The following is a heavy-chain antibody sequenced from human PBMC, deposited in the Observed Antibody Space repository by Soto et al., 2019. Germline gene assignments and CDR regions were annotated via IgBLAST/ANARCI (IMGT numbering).Heavy chain of an antibody. CDR2: ISGSGGST. J-gene: IGHJ6*02. V-gene: IGHV3-23*01. CDR3: GKPSLYDRRGFSYGGGGNYYYYGMDV. D-gene: IGHD3-22*01. Sequence: PGGSLRLSCAASGFTFSSYAMSWVRQAPGKGLEWVSAISGSGGSTYYADSVKGRFTISRDNSKNTLYLQMNSLRAEDTAVYYLGKPSLYDRRGFSYGGGGNYYYYGMDVWGQGTTVTVSS. CDR1: GFTFSSYA.